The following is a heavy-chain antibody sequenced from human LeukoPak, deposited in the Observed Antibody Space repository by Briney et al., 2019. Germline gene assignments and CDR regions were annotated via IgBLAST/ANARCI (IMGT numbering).Heavy chain of an antibody. Sequence: GGSLRLPCAASGFTFSSYAMSWVRQAPGKGLEWVSAISGSGGSTYYADSVKGRFTISRDNSKNTLYLQMNSLRAEDTAVYYCAKAREPTSRYCSSTSCYSSTDGFDPWGQGTLVTVSS. J-gene: IGHJ5*02. V-gene: IGHV3-23*01. D-gene: IGHD2-2*01. CDR1: GFTFSSYA. CDR3: AKAREPTSRYCSSTSCYSSTDGFDP. CDR2: ISGSGGST.